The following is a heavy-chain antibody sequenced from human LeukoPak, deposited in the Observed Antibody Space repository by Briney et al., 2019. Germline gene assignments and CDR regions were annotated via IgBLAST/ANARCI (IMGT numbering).Heavy chain of an antibody. J-gene: IGHJ5*02. Sequence: ASVKVSCKASGGTFSSYAISWVRQAPGQGLEWMGGIIPIFGTANYAQKFQGRVTITTDESTSTAYVELSSLRSEDTAVYYCARDKTGRNWFDPWGQGTLVTVSS. CDR2: IIPIFGTA. CDR3: ARDKTGRNWFDP. CDR1: GGTFSSYA. D-gene: IGHD1-14*01. V-gene: IGHV1-69*05.